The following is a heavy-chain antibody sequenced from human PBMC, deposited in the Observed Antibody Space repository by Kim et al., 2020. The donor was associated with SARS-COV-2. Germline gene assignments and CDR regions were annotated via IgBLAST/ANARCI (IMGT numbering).Heavy chain of an antibody. CDR3: AKEEGNYDGSGYYGL. D-gene: IGHD3-22*01. CDR1: GFTFSTYA. Sequence: GGSLRLSCAASGFTFSTYAMSWVRQAPGKGLEWVSGISGSGGTTYYADSVKGRFTLSRDNSKNTLYLQMDSLRAEDTAVYYCAKEEGNYDGSGYYGLWGQGTLVTVSS. V-gene: IGHV3-23*01. J-gene: IGHJ4*02. CDR2: ISGSGGTT.